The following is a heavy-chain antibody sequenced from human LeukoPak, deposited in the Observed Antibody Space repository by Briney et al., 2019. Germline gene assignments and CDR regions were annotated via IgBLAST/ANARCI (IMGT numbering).Heavy chain of an antibody. V-gene: IGHV3-15*01. D-gene: IGHD3-10*01. CDR3: TTGLLWFGESLDY. Sequence: GGSLRLSCAASGFTFSNAWMSWVRQAPGKGLEWVGRIKSKTDGGTTDYAAPVKGRFTISRDDSKNTLYLQMNGLKTEDTAVYYCTTGLLWFGESLDYWGQGTLVTVSS. J-gene: IGHJ4*02. CDR2: IKSKTDGGTT. CDR1: GFTFSNAW.